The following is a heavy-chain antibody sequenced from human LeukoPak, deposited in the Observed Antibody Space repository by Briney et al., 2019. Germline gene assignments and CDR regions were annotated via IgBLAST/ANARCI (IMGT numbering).Heavy chain of an antibody. D-gene: IGHD2-2*01. V-gene: IGHV1-2*02. CDR1: GYTFTDYY. CDR3: ARANFLYCSSTSCLFDY. J-gene: IGHJ4*02. CDR2: INPNDGDT. Sequence: ASVKLSCTASGYTFTDYYMHWVRQAPGQGFEWMGWINPNDGDTYYAQKFQGRVTMTRDTSISTAHMEVSRLQSDDTAVDYWARANFLYCSSTSCLFDYWAREPWLPSRQ.